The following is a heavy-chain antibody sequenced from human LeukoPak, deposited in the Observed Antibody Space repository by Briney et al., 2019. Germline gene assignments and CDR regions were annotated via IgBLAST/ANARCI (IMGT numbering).Heavy chain of an antibody. D-gene: IGHD6-13*01. J-gene: IGHJ4*02. V-gene: IGHV3-30*03. CDR2: VSSDGSIK. CDR3: ARGYSSSWLGYFDY. CDR1: GLTFSSYG. Sequence: HPGGSLRLSCVASGLTFSSYGIHWVRQAPGKGLEWVAVVSSDGSIKYNADSVKGRFTISRDTSKNTVYLQMNSLGAEDTAFYYCARGYSSSWLGYFDYWGQGTLVTVSS.